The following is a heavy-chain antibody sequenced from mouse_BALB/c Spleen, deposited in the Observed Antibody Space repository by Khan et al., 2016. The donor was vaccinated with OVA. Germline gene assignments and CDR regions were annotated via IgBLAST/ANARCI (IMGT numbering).Heavy chain of an antibody. D-gene: IGHD2-10*01. CDR2: IWGDGST. J-gene: IGHJ4*01. CDR3: ARAYYGNYREAMDY. V-gene: IGHV2-6-7*01. CDR1: GFSLTGYG. Sequence: VQLQESGPGLVAPSQSLSITCTVSGFSLTGYGVNWVRQPPGKGLEWLGMIWGDGSTDYNSALKSRLILSKDNSKSQVFLKMKSLQTDDTARYYCARAYYGNYREAMDYWGQGTSVTVSS.